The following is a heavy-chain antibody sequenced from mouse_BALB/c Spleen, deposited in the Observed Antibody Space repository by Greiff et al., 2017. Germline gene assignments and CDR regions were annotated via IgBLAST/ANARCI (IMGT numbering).Heavy chain of an antibody. CDR3: ASNYRYPFAY. D-gene: IGHD2-14*01. V-gene: IGHV1-39*01. J-gene: IGHJ3*01. CDR2: IDPYYGGT. Sequence: VQLQQSGPALEKPGASVQISCKATGYSLTGHNMNWVKQSNGKSLEWIGNIDPYYGGTSSNQKFKGKATLTVDKSSSTAYMQLKSLTSEDSAVYYCASNYRYPFAYWGQGTLVTVSA. CDR1: GYSLTGHN.